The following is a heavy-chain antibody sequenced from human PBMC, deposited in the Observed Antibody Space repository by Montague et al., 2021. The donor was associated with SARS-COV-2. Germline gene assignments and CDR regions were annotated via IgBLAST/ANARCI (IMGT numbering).Heavy chain of an antibody. CDR3: AGQAAGSYCYYGVDV. D-gene: IGHD6-13*01. CDR1: GDSINTYY. CDR2: IFYTVST. Sequence: SETLSLTCTVSGDSINTYYWNWIRQPQGKGLEWLGSIFYTVSTNYNPSLKIRFTISLDPSKNQFFLKLTSVTAAATAVYYCAGQAAGSYCYYGVDVWGQGTTVTVSS. J-gene: IGHJ6*02. V-gene: IGHV4-59*08.